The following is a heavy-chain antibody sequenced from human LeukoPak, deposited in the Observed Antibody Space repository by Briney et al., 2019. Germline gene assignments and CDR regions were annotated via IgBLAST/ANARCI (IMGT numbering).Heavy chain of an antibody. V-gene: IGHV4-59*01. CDR1: GRSISSYY. J-gene: IGHJ4*02. CDR3: ARGSMAYYFDY. D-gene: IGHD5-24*01. Sequence: PSETLSLTCTVSGRSISSYYWSWIRQPPGKGLEWIGYIYCSGSTSYSPSLKSRVTISVDTSKNQFSLKLSSVTAADTAVYYCARGSMAYYFDYWGQGTLVTVSS. CDR2: IYCSGST.